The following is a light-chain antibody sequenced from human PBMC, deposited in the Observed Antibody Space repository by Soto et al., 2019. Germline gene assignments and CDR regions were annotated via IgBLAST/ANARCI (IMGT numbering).Light chain of an antibody. CDR3: QQYGSSEII. CDR1: QSVSSSY. CDR2: GAS. Sequence: EIVLTQSPGTLSLSRGERATLSCRASQSVSSSYLAWYQQKPGQAPRLLIYGASSRATGIPDRFSGSGSGTDFTLTITRLEPEDFAVFYCQQYGSSEIIFGQGTRLEIK. J-gene: IGKJ5*01. V-gene: IGKV3-20*01.